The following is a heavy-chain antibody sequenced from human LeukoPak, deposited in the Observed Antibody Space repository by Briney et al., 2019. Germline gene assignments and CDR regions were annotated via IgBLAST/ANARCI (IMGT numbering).Heavy chain of an antibody. CDR2: IIPIFGTA. CDR1: GGTFSSYA. V-gene: IGHV1-69*05. CDR3: ARESVSTYDSSVKKLRKKYFQH. D-gene: IGHD3-22*01. J-gene: IGHJ1*01. Sequence: GASVKVSCKASGGTFSSYAISWVRQAPGQGLEWMGGIIPIFGTANYAQKFQGRVTMTRDMSTSTVYMELSSLRSEDTAVYYCARESVSTYDSSVKKLRKKYFQHWGQGTLVTVSS.